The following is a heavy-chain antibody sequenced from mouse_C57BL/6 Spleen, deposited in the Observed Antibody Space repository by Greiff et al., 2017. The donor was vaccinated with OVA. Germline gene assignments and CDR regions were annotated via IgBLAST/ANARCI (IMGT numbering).Heavy chain of an antibody. J-gene: IGHJ2*01. V-gene: IGHV1-69*01. CDR2: IDPSDSYT. CDR3: ARNWDALDY. Sequence: VQLQQPGAELVMPGASVKLSCKASGYTFTSYWMHWVKQRPGQGLEWIGEIDPSDSYTNYNQKFKGKSTLTVDKSSSTAYMQLSSLTSEDSAFYYGARNWDALDYWGQGTTLTVSS. D-gene: IGHD4-1*01. CDR1: GYTFTSYW.